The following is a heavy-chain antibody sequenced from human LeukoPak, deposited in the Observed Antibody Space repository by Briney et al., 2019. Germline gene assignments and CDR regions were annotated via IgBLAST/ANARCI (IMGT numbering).Heavy chain of an antibody. CDR2: INHSGST. J-gene: IGHJ4*02. V-gene: IGHV4-34*01. CDR3: ARLVYDSSGFFDY. Sequence: SETLSLTCTVSGGSISSYYWSWIRQPPGKGLEWIGEINHSGSTNYNPSLKSRVTISVDTSKNQFSLKLSSVTAADTAVYYCARLVYDSSGFFDYWGQGTLVTVSS. CDR1: GGSISSYY. D-gene: IGHD3-22*01.